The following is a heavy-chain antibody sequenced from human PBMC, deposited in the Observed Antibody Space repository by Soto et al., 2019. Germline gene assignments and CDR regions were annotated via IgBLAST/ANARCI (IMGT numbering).Heavy chain of an antibody. V-gene: IGHV4-59*01. J-gene: IGHJ4*02. Sequence: PSETLSLTCTVSGGPISSYYWSWIRQPPGKGLEWIGYIYYSGSTNYNPSLKSRVTISVDTSKNQFSLKLSSVTAADTAVYYCARDRYRAIDYWGQGTPVTVSS. D-gene: IGHD1-26*01. CDR1: GGPISSYY. CDR2: IYYSGST. CDR3: ARDRYRAIDY.